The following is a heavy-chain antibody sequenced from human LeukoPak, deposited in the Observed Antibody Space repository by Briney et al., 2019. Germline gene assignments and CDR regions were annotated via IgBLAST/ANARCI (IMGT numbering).Heavy chain of an antibody. Sequence: PSETLSLTCTVSGGSISSYYWSWIRQPPGKGLEWIGYIYYSGSTNYNPSLKSRVTISVDTSKNQFSLKLSSVTAADTAVYYCARGQVAGPYGIWGQGTMVTVSS. V-gene: IGHV4-59*12. J-gene: IGHJ3*02. CDR3: ARGQVAGPYGI. CDR2: IYYSGST. D-gene: IGHD6-19*01. CDR1: GGSISSYY.